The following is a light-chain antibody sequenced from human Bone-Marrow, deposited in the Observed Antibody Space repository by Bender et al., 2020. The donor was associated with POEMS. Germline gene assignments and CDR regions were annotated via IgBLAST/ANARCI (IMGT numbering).Light chain of an antibody. CDR3: QVFDSSSDHVV. J-gene: IGLJ2*01. Sequence: ARITCGGNNMATKSVHWYQQKPGQAPVLVVYDDIDRPSGIPERFSGSNSGNTATLTISRVEAGDEADYYCQVFDSSSDHVVFGGGTKLTVL. V-gene: IGLV3-21*02. CDR1: NMATKS. CDR2: DDI.